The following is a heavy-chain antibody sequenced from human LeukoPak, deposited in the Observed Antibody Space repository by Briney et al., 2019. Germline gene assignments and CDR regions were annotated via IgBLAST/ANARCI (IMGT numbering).Heavy chain of an antibody. Sequence: GGSLRLSCAASGFTFSSYAMSWVRQAPGKGLEWVSGISGSGGSTYYADSVKGRFTISRDNSKNTLYLQMNSLRAEDTAVYYCAKDQQSSGYTTNFANCGQGALGTVSS. CDR2: ISGSGGST. CDR1: GFTFSSYA. J-gene: IGHJ4*02. CDR3: AKDQQSSGYTTNFAN. D-gene: IGHD6-19*01. V-gene: IGHV3-23*01.